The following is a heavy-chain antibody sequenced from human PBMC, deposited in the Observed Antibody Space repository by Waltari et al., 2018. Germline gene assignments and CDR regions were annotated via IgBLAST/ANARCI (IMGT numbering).Heavy chain of an antibody. CDR3: ARDSPLYYDILTDHQGDV. Sequence: QVQLQESGPGLVKPSETLSLTCAVSGYSISSGYYWGWIRQPPGKGLEWIGSIYHSGSTYYNPSLKSRVTISVDTSKNQFSLKLSSVTAADTAVYYCARDSPLYYDILTDHQGDVWGKGTTVTVSS. CDR2: IYHSGST. D-gene: IGHD3-9*01. V-gene: IGHV4-38-2*02. CDR1: GYSISSGYY. J-gene: IGHJ6*04.